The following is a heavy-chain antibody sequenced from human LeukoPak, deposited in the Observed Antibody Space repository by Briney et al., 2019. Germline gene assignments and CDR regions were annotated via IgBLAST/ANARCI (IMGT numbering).Heavy chain of an antibody. D-gene: IGHD6-6*01. CDR3: AREKYSSSSVDY. CDR2: IYSGGST. V-gene: IGHV3-66*01. CDR1: GFTVSSNY. J-gene: IGHJ4*02. Sequence: GGSQRLSCAASGFTVSSNYMSWVRQAPGKGLEWVSVIYSGGSTYYADSVKGRFTISRDNSKNTLYLQMNSLRAEDTAVYYCAREKYSSSSVDYWGQGTLVTVSS.